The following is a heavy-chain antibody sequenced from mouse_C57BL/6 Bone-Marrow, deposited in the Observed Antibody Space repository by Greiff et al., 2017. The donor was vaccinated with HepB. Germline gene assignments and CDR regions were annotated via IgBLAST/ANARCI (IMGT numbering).Heavy chain of an antibody. J-gene: IGHJ4*01. CDR3: ARLYAMDY. CDR1: GYTFTDYY. Sequence: QVQLQQSGAELVRPGASVKLSCKASGYTFTDYYINWVKQRPGQGLEWIARIYPGSGNTYYNEKFKGKPTLTAEKSSSTAYMQLSSLTSEDSAVYFCARLYAMDYWGQGTSVTVSS. V-gene: IGHV1-76*01. CDR2: IYPGSGNT.